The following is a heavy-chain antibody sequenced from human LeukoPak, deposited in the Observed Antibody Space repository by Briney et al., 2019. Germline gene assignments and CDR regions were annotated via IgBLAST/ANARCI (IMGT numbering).Heavy chain of an antibody. CDR3: ARGRLGTVIRGAYYYAMDV. D-gene: IGHD3-10*01. J-gene: IGHJ6*02. V-gene: IGHV4-31*03. CDR1: GGSISSGGYY. Sequence: SETLSLTCTVSGGSISSGGYYWSWIRQHPGKGLEWIGYIYYSGSTYYNPSLKSRVTISVDTSKNQFSLKLSSVTAADTAVYYCARGRLGTVIRGAYYYAMDVWGQGTTVTVSS. CDR2: IYYSGST.